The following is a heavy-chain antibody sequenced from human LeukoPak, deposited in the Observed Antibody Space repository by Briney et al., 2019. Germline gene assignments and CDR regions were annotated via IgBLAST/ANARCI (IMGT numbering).Heavy chain of an antibody. CDR3: AKDKGIQEIYGMDV. J-gene: IGHJ6*02. V-gene: IGHV3-7*03. CDR1: GFTFSSYW. D-gene: IGHD5-18*01. Sequence: GGSLRLSCAASGFTFSSYWMSWVRQAPGKGLEWVANIKQDGSEKYYVDFVKGRFTISRDNSKNTLYLQMNSLRAEDTAVYYCAKDKGIQEIYGMDVWGQGTTVTVSS. CDR2: IKQDGSEK.